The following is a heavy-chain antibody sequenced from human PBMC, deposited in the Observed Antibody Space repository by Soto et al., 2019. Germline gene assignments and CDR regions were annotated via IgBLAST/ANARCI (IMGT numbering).Heavy chain of an antibody. D-gene: IGHD2-2*01. CDR3: ARGPRGLYHHDY. J-gene: IGHJ4*02. Sequence: GGSLRLSCAASGFTFSGYWMHWVRQASVKGLVWVSRINMDGSSTNYADSVKGRFTISRDNAKNTLYLQMNSLRVDDTAVYYCARGPRGLYHHDYWGQGALVTVSS. CDR2: INMDGSST. CDR1: GFTFSGYW. V-gene: IGHV3-74*01.